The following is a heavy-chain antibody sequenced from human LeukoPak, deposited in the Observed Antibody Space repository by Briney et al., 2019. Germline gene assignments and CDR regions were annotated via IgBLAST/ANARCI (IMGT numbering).Heavy chain of an antibody. CDR3: ARLAYYYDSSGYYSDY. CDR2: IIPIFGTA. CDR1: GGTFSSYA. V-gene: IGHV1-69*13. Sequence: ASVKVSCKASGGTFSSYAISWVRQAPGQGLEWMGGIIPIFGTANYAQKFQGRVTITADESTGTAYMELSSLRSEDTAVYYCARLAYYYDSSGYYSDYWGQGTLVTVSS. J-gene: IGHJ4*02. D-gene: IGHD3-22*01.